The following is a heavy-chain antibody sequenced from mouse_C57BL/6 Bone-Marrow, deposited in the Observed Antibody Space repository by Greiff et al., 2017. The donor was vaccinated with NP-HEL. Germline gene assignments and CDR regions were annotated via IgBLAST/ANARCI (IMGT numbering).Heavy chain of an antibody. CDR2: IWGVGST. V-gene: IGHV2-6*01. CDR3: ASRGVVATDYAMDY. Sequence: QVQLQQSGPGLVAPSQSLSITCTVSGFSLTSYGVDWVRQSPGKGLEWLGVIWGVGSTNYNSALKSRLSISKDNSKSQVFLKMNSLQTDDTAMYYCASRGVVATDYAMDYWCQGTSVTVSS. D-gene: IGHD1-1*01. J-gene: IGHJ4*01. CDR1: GFSLTSYG.